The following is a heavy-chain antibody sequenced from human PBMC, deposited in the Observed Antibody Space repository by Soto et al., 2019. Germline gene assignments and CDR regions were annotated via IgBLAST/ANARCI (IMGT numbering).Heavy chain of an antibody. CDR3: ARDETGFVYYGMDV. J-gene: IGHJ6*02. CDR1: GGSFSGYY. Sequence: SETLSLTCAVYGGSFSGYYWSWIRQPPGKGLEWIGEINHSGSTNYNPSLKSRVTISVDTSKNQFSLKLSSVTAADTAVYYCARDETGFVYYGMDVWGQGTTVTVSS. CDR2: INHSGST. D-gene: IGHD3-3*01. V-gene: IGHV4-34*01.